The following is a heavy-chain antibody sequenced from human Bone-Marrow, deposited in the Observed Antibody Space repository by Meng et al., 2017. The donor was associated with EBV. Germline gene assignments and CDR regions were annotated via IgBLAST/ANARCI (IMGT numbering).Heavy chain of an antibody. Sequence: VQVVGSGGGLFLPGGSLRLSCAASGFTVSSNYMSWVRQAPGKGLEWVSVIYSGGSTYYADSVKGRFTISRDNSKNTLYLQMNSLRAEDTAVYYCARGARGSGWYRFDYWGQGTLVTVSS. CDR2: IYSGGST. CDR1: GFTVSSNY. D-gene: IGHD6-19*01. J-gene: IGHJ4*02. CDR3: ARGARGSGWYRFDY. V-gene: IGHV3-53*01.